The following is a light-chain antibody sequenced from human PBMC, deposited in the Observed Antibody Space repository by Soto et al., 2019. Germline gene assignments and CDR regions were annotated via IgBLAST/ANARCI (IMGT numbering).Light chain of an antibody. CDR1: QSVSNNY. CDR3: QQYGSSGT. V-gene: IGKV3-20*01. J-gene: IGKJ1*01. CDR2: GAS. Sequence: EIVLTQSPGTLSLSPGERATLSFRASQSVSNNYLAWYQQKPGQAPRLLIYGASNRATGIPDRFSGSGSGTGFTLTISRLEPEDFAVYYCQQYGSSGTFGQGTKVDIK.